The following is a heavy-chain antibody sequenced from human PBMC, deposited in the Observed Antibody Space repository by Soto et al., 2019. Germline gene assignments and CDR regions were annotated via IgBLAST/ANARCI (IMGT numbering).Heavy chain of an antibody. CDR3: ARDTTMVRGFDY. J-gene: IGHJ4*02. V-gene: IGHV1-18*01. CDR2: ISASSGST. Sequence: ASVKVSCKASGYTFTTYGISWVRLAPGQGLEWMGWISASSGSTTYAQKFQGRVSMTTDISTSTAYMELRSLKSDDTAMYYCARDTTMVRGFDYWGQGTLVTVSS. CDR1: GYTFTTYG. D-gene: IGHD5-18*01.